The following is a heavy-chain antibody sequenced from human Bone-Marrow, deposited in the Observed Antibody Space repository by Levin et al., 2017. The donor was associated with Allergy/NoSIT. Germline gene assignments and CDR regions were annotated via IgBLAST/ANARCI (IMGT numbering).Heavy chain of an antibody. CDR3: ARAYYDSSGYYSPGSAFDI. V-gene: IGHV3-33*01. CDR1: GFTFSSYG. D-gene: IGHD3-22*01. CDR2: IWYDGSNK. J-gene: IGHJ3*02. Sequence: GGSLRLSCAASGFTFSSYGMHWVRQAPGKGLEWVAVIWYDGSNKYYADSVKGRFTISRDNSKNTLYLQMNSLRAEDTAVYYCARAYYDSSGYYSPGSAFDIWGQGTMVTVSS.